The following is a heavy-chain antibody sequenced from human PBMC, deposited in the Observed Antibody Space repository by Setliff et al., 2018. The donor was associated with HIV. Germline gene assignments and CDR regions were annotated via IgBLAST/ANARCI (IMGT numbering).Heavy chain of an antibody. J-gene: IGHJ5*02. CDR2: VYVAGTV. D-gene: IGHD3-3*01. Sequence: PSETLSLTCIVSGGSMSRGSYSWTWLRQPAGKEPELIGHVYVAGTVIYNPSLASRLTISIVPSKNQFSLDLTSVTAADTGKYYCARARTLGVSAVFFDPWGQGITVTVSS. CDR3: ARARTLGVSAVFFDP. CDR1: GGSMSRGSYS. V-gene: IGHV4-61*09.